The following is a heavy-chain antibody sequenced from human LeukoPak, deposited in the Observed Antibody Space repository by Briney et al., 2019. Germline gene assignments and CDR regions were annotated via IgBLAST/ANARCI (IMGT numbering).Heavy chain of an antibody. J-gene: IGHJ4*02. V-gene: IGHV1-46*01. CDR1: GGTFSSYA. CDR3: ARDFGDYLHFDY. D-gene: IGHD4-17*01. Sequence: VASVKVSCKASGGTFSSYAISWVRQAPGQGLEWMGIINPSGGSTSYAQKFQGRVTLTRDMSTRTVYMELSSLRSEDTAVYYCARDFGDYLHFDYWGQGTLVTVSS. CDR2: INPSGGST.